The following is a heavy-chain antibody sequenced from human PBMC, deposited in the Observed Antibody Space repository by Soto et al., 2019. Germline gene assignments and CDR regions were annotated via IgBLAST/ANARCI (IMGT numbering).Heavy chain of an antibody. CDR3: ARDSVQKRELRYYGMDV. J-gene: IGHJ6*02. V-gene: IGHV1-69*13. D-gene: IGHD1-26*01. Sequence: ASVKVSCKASGGTFSSYAISWVRQAPGQGLEWMGGIIPIFGTANYAQKFQGRVTITADESTSTAYMELSSLRSEDTAVYYCARDSVQKRELRYYGMDVWGQGTTVTVS. CDR2: IIPIFGTA. CDR1: GGTFSSYA.